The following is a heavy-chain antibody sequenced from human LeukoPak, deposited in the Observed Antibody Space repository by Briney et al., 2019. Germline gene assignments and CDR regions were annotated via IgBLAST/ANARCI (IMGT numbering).Heavy chain of an antibody. V-gene: IGHV6-1*01. CDR1: GDSVSSNTAA. CDR3: AREKRRSSSGQFDY. D-gene: IGHD3-10*01. CDR2: TYYRSKWYN. Sequence: SQTLSLTCGISGDSVSSNTAAWNWIRQSPSRGLEWLGRTYYRSKWYNNYAVSVKSRITINSDSSKNQVSLQLNSVTPEDTAMYYCAREKRRSSSGQFDYWGQGTLVTVSS. J-gene: IGHJ4*02.